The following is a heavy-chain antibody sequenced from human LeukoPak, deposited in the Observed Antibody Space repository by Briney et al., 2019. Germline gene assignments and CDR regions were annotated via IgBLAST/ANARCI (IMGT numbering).Heavy chain of an antibody. V-gene: IGHV5-51*01. D-gene: IGHD3-16*02. CDR2: IYPGDSDT. CDR3: ARQMITFGGVIVTTSYYYYGMDV. CDR1: GYSFTSYW. J-gene: IGHJ6*02. Sequence: GESLKISCKGSGYSFTSYWIGWVRQMPGKGLEWMGIIYPGDSDTRYSPSFQGQVTISADKSISTAYLQWSSLKASDTAMYYCARQMITFGGVIVTTSYYYYGMDVWGQGTTVTVSS.